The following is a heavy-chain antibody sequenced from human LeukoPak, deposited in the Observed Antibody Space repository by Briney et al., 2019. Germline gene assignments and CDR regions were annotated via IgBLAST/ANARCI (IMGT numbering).Heavy chain of an antibody. CDR3: ARQQLSQLYYFDN. J-gene: IGHJ4*02. D-gene: IGHD6-13*01. V-gene: IGHV4-59*01. CDR1: GGSISSYY. CDR2: IYYTGST. Sequence: SETLSLTCTVTGGSISSYYWSWIRQPPRKGLEWIGHIYYTGSTNYNPSLKSRVTISVDTSKNQFSLKLSSVTAADTAVYYCARQQLSQLYYFDNWGQGTLVTVSS.